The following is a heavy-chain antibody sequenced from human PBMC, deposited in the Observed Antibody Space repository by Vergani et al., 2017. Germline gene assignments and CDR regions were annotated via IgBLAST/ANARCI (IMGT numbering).Heavy chain of an antibody. Sequence: QVQLQESGPGLVKPSETLTLTCDVSDSSIMTNPYWGWFRQSPGKGLEWIGCIHHSGDTHYNSSLKSRVTMSVDTSKSQFSLKLSSVTAADTAVYYCTRHWAVVAANNWFDPWGQGTLVTVSS. D-gene: IGHD2-15*01. V-gene: IGHV4-38-2*01. J-gene: IGHJ5*02. CDR1: DSSIMTNPY. CDR3: TRHWAVVAANNWFDP. CDR2: IHHSGDT.